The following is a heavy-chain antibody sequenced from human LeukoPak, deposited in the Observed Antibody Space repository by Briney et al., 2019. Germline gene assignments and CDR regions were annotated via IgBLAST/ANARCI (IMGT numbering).Heavy chain of an antibody. CDR1: GYTFTNYA. V-gene: IGHV1-3*01. CDR3: ARVGAAAGPYYFDY. CDR2: INAGNGNT. D-gene: IGHD6-13*01. Sequence: GASVKVPCKASGYTFTNYAMHWVRQAPGQRLEWMGWINAGNGNTKYSQKFQGRVTITRDTSASTAYMELSSLRSEDTAVYYCARVGAAAGPYYFDYWGQGILVTVSS. J-gene: IGHJ4*02.